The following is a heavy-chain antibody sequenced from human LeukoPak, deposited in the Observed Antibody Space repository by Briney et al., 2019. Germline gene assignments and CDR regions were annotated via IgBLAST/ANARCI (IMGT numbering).Heavy chain of an antibody. J-gene: IGHJ4*02. Sequence: PSETLSLTCAVYGGSFSTYYWNWIRQPPGKGLEWIGEINHSGSTNYNPSLKSRVTISVDTPKNQFSLKLSSVTAADTAVYYCARGQGTTVTTFSFDYWGQGTLVTVSS. D-gene: IGHD4-17*01. CDR3: ARGQGTTVTTFSFDY. CDR1: GGSFSTYY. CDR2: INHSGST. V-gene: IGHV4-34*01.